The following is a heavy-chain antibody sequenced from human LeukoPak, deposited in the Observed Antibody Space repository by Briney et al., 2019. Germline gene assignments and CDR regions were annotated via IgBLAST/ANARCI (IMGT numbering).Heavy chain of an antibody. V-gene: IGHV3-30*18. Sequence: GGSLRLSCAASGFTFSSSWMSWVRQAPGKGLEWVAVISYDGSNKYYADSVKGRFTIPRDNSKNTLYLQMNSLRAEDTAVYYCAKDSRYSSSSGSNYWGQGTLVTVSS. CDR1: GFTFSSSW. J-gene: IGHJ4*02. CDR3: AKDSRYSSSSGSNY. D-gene: IGHD6-6*01. CDR2: ISYDGSNK.